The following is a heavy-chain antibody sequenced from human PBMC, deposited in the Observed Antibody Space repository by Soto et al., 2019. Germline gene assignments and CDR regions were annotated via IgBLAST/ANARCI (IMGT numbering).Heavy chain of an antibody. CDR1: GYSRFSYYR. V-gene: IGHV3-48*01. D-gene: IGHD5-18*01. CDR3: ARVRGHIYGYVDY. J-gene: IGHJ4*02. CDR2: ISGSGYPI. Sequence: EVQLVESGGGLVQPGGSLRLSCEASGYSRFSYYRMNWVRQAPGKGLEWVSFISGSGYPIYYADSVRGRFTISRDNAKNSLSLQMNSLRVEDTAVYYCARVRGHIYGYVDYWGQGTLVTVSS.